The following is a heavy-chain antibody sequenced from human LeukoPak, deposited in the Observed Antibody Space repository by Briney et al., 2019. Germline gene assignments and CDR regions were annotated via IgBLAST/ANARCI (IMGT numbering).Heavy chain of an antibody. Sequence: ASVKVSCKASGYTFTSYAMHWVRQAPGQRLEWMGWINAGNGNTKYSQKFQGRVTITRDTSASTAYMELSSLRSEDTAVYCCARGAYSYGRTAEDYWGQGTLVTVSS. D-gene: IGHD5-18*01. CDR3: ARGAYSYGRTAEDY. V-gene: IGHV1-3*01. CDR1: GYTFTSYA. J-gene: IGHJ4*02. CDR2: INAGNGNT.